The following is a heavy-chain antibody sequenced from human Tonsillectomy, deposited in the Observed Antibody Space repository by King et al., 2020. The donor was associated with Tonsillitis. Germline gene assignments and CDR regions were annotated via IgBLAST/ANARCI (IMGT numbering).Heavy chain of an antibody. CDR2: ISSSSTI. CDR3: ARGRVYYYDSSGYDWFDP. V-gene: IGHV3-48*02. Sequence: VQLVESGGGLVQPGGSLRLSCAASGFTFSSYSMNWVRQAPGKGLEWVSYISSSSTIYYADSVKGRFTISRDNAKNSLYLQMNSLRDEDTAVYYCARGRVYYYDSSGYDWFDPWGQGTLVTVSS. D-gene: IGHD3-22*01. J-gene: IGHJ5*02. CDR1: GFTFSSYS.